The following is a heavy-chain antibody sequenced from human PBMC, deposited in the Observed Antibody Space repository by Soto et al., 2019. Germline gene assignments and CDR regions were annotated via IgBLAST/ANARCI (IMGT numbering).Heavy chain of an antibody. D-gene: IGHD2-15*01. V-gene: IGHV3-21*01. Sequence: PGGSLRLSCAASGFTFSSYSMNWVRQAPGKGLEWVSSISSSGSYIYYADSVKGRFTISRDNAKNSLYLQMNSLRAEDTAVYYCARGGSSYYYYYGMDVWGQGTTVTVSS. CDR3: ARGGSSYYYYYGMDV. CDR1: GFTFSSYS. CDR2: ISSSGSYI. J-gene: IGHJ6*02.